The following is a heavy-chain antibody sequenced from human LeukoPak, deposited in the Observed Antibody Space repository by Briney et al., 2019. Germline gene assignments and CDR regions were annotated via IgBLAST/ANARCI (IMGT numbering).Heavy chain of an antibody. CDR3: AKGEKRITLMVREKYFQH. V-gene: IGHV3-23*01. J-gene: IGHJ1*01. Sequence: GGSLRLSCAASGFTFSSYGMSWVRQAPGKGLEWVSAISGRGGSTYYADSVKGRFTISRDNSKNTLYLQMNSLRAEDTAVYYCAKGEKRITLMVREKYFQHWGQGTLVTVSS. D-gene: IGHD3-22*01. CDR1: GFTFSSYG. CDR2: ISGRGGST.